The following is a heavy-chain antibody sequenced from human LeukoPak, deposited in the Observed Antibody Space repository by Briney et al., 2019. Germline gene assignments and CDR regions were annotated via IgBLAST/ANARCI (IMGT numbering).Heavy chain of an antibody. V-gene: IGHV3-11*01. CDR2: ISSSGSTI. CDR1: GFTFSDYY. J-gene: IGHJ5*02. Sequence: PGGSLRLSCAASGFTFSDYYMSWIRQAPGKVLEWVSYISSSGSTIYYADSVKGRFTISRDNAKNSLYLQMNSLRAEDTAVYYCARDSTIYDSSGYYYGDWFDPWGQGTLVTVSS. CDR3: ARDSTIYDSSGYYYGDWFDP. D-gene: IGHD3-22*01.